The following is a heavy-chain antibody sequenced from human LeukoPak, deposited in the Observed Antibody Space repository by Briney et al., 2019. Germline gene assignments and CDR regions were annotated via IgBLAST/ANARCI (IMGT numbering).Heavy chain of an antibody. CDR1: GFTFSNYD. J-gene: IGHJ3*02. D-gene: IGHD1-26*01. CDR2: ISIGGDT. Sequence: GGFLRLSCVASGFTFSNYDMHWVRQGTGKGLEWVSAISIGGDTYYPGSVKGRFTISRENAKNSFYLEMNSLRAGDTAVYYCVRAHVGAGLALDIWGQGTLVTVSS. V-gene: IGHV3-13*01. CDR3: VRAHVGAGLALDI.